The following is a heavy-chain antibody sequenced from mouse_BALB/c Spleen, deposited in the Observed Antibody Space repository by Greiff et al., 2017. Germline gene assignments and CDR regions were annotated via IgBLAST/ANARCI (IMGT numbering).Heavy chain of an antibody. J-gene: IGHJ3*01. CDR3: ARSSGSSWFAY. CDR1: GYTFSSYW. V-gene: IGHV1-9*01. D-gene: IGHD1-1*01. Sequence: VQLQQSGAELMKPGASVKISCKATGYTFSSYWIEWVKQRPGHGLEWIGEILPGSGSTNYNEKFKGKATFTADTSSNTAYMQLSSLTSEDSAVYYCARSSGSSWFAYWGQGTLVTVSA. CDR2: ILPGSGST.